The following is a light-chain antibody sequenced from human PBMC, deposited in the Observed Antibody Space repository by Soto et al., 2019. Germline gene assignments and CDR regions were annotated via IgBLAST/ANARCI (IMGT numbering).Light chain of an antibody. Sequence: DIQMTQSPSTLSASVGDRVTITCRASQSISSWLAWYQQKPGKAPKVLIYDASSLKSGVPSRFSGSGSGTEFTLTISSLQADDFATYYCQQYNSYSPTFGQGTKVEIK. J-gene: IGKJ1*01. CDR3: QQYNSYSPT. CDR1: QSISSW. CDR2: DAS. V-gene: IGKV1-5*01.